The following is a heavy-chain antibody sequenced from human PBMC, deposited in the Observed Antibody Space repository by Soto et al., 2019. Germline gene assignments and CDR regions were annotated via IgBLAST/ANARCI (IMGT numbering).Heavy chain of an antibody. CDR1: GFTVSSNY. CDR3: ARVPYYYDSSGYYVIMNGDAFDI. CDR2: IYSGGST. V-gene: IGHV3-53*01. D-gene: IGHD3-22*01. J-gene: IGHJ3*02. Sequence: GGSLRLSCAASGFTVSSNYMSWVRQAPGKGLKWVSVIYSGGSTYYADSVKGRFTISRDNSKNTLYLQMNSLRAEDTAVYYCARVPYYYDSSGYYVIMNGDAFDIWGQGTMVTVSS.